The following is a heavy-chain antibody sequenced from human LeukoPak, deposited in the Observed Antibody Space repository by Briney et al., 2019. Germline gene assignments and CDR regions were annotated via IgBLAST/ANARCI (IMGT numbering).Heavy chain of an antibody. CDR2: INHSGST. Sequence: PSETLSLTCAVYGGSFSGYYWSWIRQPPGKGLEWIGEINHSGSTNYNPSLKSRVTISVDTSKNQFSLKLSSVTAADTAVYYCARTAMVTFRLDYWGQGTLVTASS. J-gene: IGHJ4*02. CDR3: ARTAMVTFRLDY. V-gene: IGHV4-34*01. D-gene: IGHD5-18*01. CDR1: GGSFSGYY.